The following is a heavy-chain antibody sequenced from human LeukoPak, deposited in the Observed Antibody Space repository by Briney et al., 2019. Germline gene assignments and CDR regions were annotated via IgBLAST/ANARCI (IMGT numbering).Heavy chain of an antibody. J-gene: IGHJ3*02. Sequence: SETLSLTXTVSGGSISSYYWSWIRQPAGKGLEWIGRIYTSGKTNYNPSLKSRVTMSLDTSKNQFSLKLSSVTAADTAVYYCAKDHYLYYYDNSGLDIWGQGTMVTVSS. CDR3: AKDHYLYYYDNSGLDI. V-gene: IGHV4-4*07. D-gene: IGHD3-22*01. CDR2: IYTSGKT. CDR1: GGSISSYY.